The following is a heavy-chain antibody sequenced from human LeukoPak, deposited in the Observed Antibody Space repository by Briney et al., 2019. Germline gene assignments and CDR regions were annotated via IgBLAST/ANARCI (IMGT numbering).Heavy chain of an antibody. CDR2: FDREDGVT. CDR3: ATVGYSYGAFDY. J-gene: IGHJ4*02. Sequence: GASVKVSCKVSGYTLTEISLHWVRQAPGKGLEWMGGFDREDGVTMYAQKFQGRVTMTEDTSTDTAFMELSSLRSEDTAVYYCATVGYSYGAFDYWGQGTLVTVSS. D-gene: IGHD5-18*01. V-gene: IGHV1-24*01. CDR1: GYTLTEIS.